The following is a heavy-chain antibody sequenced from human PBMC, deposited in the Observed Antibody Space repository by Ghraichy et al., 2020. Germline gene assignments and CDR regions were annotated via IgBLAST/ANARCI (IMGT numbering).Heavy chain of an antibody. CDR2: INHSGST. CDR1: GGSFSGYY. D-gene: IGHD4-17*01. CDR3: ARAPRKGYGDYNGDEDY. V-gene: IGHV4-34*01. J-gene: IGHJ4*02. Sequence: SETLSLTCAVYGGSFSGYYWSWIRQPPGKGLEWIGEINHSGSTNYNPSLKSRVTISVDTSKNQFSLKLSSVTAADPAVYYCARAPRKGYGDYNGDEDYWGQGTRVTGSS.